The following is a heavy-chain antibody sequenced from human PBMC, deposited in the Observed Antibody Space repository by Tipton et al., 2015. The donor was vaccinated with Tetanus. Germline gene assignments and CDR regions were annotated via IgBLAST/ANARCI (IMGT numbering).Heavy chain of an antibody. CDR3: ARYKTSLVTPGKYFDS. D-gene: IGHD4-23*01. CDR1: GASMTSSYYY. Sequence: TLSLTCSVSGASMTSSYYYWGWIRQPPGKGLEWIGNIYYRGSTYHSPSLRSRVVMSIDTSKNQFSLSLRSVTAADTAVYFCARYKTSLVTPGKYFDSWGQGALVTVSS. CDR2: IYYRGST. J-gene: IGHJ4*02. V-gene: IGHV4-39*01.